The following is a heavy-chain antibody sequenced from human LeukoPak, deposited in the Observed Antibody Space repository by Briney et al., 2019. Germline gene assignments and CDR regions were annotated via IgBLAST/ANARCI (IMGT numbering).Heavy chain of an antibody. CDR2: ISYDGSNK. CDR3: ARDWNVDTAMVSGY. D-gene: IGHD5-18*01. V-gene: IGHV3-30-3*01. Sequence: GGSLRLSCAASGFTFSSYAMHWVRRAPGKGLKCVAVISYDGSNKYYADSVKGRFTISRDNSKNTLYLQMNSLRAEDTAVYYCARDWNVDTAMVSGYWGQGTLVTVSS. CDR1: GFTFSSYA. J-gene: IGHJ4*02.